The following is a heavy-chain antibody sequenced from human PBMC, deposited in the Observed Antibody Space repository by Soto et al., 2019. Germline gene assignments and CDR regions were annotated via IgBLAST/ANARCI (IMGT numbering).Heavy chain of an antibody. D-gene: IGHD6-19*01. Sequence: LSLTCTVSDDSFRGADYYWSWIRQPLGKGPEWIGYTYYNGDTKYNPALKSRVTMSVDTSKNQFSLRLSSVTAADTAVYFCARGPGDIDGWRTFDFWGRGILVTVSS. CDR2: TYYNGDT. CDR1: DDSFRGADYY. J-gene: IGHJ4*02. V-gene: IGHV4-30-4*01. CDR3: ARGPGDIDGWRTFDF.